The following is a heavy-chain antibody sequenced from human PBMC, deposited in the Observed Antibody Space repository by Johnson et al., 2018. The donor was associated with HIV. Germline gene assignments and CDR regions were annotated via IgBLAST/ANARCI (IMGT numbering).Heavy chain of an antibody. V-gene: IGHV3-30-3*01. CDR2: ISYDGSNK. CDR1: GFTFSSYA. Sequence: VQLVESGGGVVQPWRSLRLSCAASGFTFSSYAMNWVRQAPGKGLEWVAVISYDGSNKYYADSVKGRFTISRDNSKNTLYLQMNSLRAEDTAVYYCARENSSGYHDAFDIWGQGTLVTVYS. D-gene: IGHD3-22*01. CDR3: ARENSSGYHDAFDI. J-gene: IGHJ3*02.